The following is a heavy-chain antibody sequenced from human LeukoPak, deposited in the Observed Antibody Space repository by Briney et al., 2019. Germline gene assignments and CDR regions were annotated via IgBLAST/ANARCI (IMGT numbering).Heavy chain of an antibody. Sequence: GASTKISCKASGYSFTSYWIGWVRQMPGKGLEWMGIIYPGDSDTSYRPSFHGQVTISADKSISTAYLQWSSLKASNSAMYYCARRYCSSTSCLGHNWFDPWGQGTLVTVSS. CDR3: ARRYCSSTSCLGHNWFDP. D-gene: IGHD2-2*01. CDR1: GYSFTSYW. CDR2: IYPGDSDT. V-gene: IGHV5-51*01. J-gene: IGHJ5*02.